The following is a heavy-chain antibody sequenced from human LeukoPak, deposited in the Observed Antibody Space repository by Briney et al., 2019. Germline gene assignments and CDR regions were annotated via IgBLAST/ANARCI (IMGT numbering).Heavy chain of an antibody. J-gene: IGHJ3*02. D-gene: IGHD2-8*02. CDR1: GGSISSSNW. V-gene: IGHV4-4*02. CDR2: IYHSGST. CDR3: ARGRVLKTDAFDI. Sequence: NTSETLSLTCAVSGGSISSSNWWSWVRQPPGKGLEWIGEIYHSGSTYYNPSLKSRVTISVDRSKNQFSLKLSSVTAADTAVYYCARGRVLKTDAFDIWGQGTMVTVSS.